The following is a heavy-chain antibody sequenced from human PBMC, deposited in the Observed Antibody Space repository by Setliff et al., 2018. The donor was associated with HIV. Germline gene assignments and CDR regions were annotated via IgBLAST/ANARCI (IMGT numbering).Heavy chain of an antibody. V-gene: IGHV1-3*01. J-gene: IGHJ4*02. CDR1: GYTFSTYA. CDR2: ISAGKGMT. CDR3: ARDIYVSRWFTLEY. Sequence: ASVKVSCKASGYTFSTYAMHGVRQAPGQRLEWMGWISAGKGMTKYSKKFQGRVTLTRDTAASTAYMELSSLRSEDTAVYDCARDIYVSRWFTLEYWGQGTLVTVSS. D-gene: IGHD6-19*01.